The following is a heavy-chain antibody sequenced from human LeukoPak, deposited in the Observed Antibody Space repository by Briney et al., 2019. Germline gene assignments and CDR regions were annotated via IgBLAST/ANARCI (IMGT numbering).Heavy chain of an antibody. J-gene: IGHJ3*02. D-gene: IGHD6-19*01. CDR3: ARGASVVAGSDNAFDI. CDR2: ISSSSIYI. Sequence: PGGSLRLSCAASGFTFNIYSMNWVRQAPGKGLEWVSSISSSSIYIYYADSVKGRFTISRDNAKKSVHLQMNSLRAEDTAVYYCARGASVVAGSDNAFDIWGQGTMVTVSS. CDR1: GFTFNIYS. V-gene: IGHV3-21*01.